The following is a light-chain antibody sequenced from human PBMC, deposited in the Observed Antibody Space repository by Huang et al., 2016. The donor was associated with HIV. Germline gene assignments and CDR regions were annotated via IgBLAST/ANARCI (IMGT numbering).Light chain of an antibody. CDR2: GTS. J-gene: IGKJ1*01. CDR3: LQHNTYPWM. Sequence: DIQMTQTPSAMSASVGDRGTITCRASQDIANSLAWFQQKPGKVPRPLIYGTSTLRSGVPSRFSDSGSGTEFTLTISSLQPEDFATYYCLQHNTYPWMFGQGTKVEVK. CDR1: QDIANS. V-gene: IGKV1-17*03.